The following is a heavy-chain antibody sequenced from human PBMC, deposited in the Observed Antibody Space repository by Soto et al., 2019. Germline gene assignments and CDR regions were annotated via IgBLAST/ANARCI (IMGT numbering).Heavy chain of an antibody. CDR3: AKDRSGSYSLYYYYGTDV. J-gene: IGHJ6*02. CDR1: GFTFSSYG. Sequence: GGSLRLSCAASGFTFSSYGMHWVRQAPGKGLEWVAVISYDGSNKYYADSVKGRFTISRDNSKNTLYLQMNSLRAEDTAVYYCAKDRSGSYSLYYYYGTDVWGQGTTVTVSS. D-gene: IGHD1-26*01. V-gene: IGHV3-30*18. CDR2: ISYDGSNK.